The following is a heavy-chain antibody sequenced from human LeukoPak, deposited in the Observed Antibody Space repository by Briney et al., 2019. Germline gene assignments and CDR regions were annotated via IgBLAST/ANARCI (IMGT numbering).Heavy chain of an antibody. CDR3: ARLPRSDIVVVPAAMGDAFDI. D-gene: IGHD2-2*01. CDR1: GYSFTSYW. V-gene: IGHV5-51*01. J-gene: IGHJ3*02. Sequence: GESLKISCEGSGYSFTSYWIGWVRQMPGKGLEWMGIIYPGDSDTRYSPSFQGQVTISADKSISTAYLQWSSLKASDTAMYYCARLPRSDIVVVPAAMGDAFDIWGQGTMVTVSS. CDR2: IYPGDSDT.